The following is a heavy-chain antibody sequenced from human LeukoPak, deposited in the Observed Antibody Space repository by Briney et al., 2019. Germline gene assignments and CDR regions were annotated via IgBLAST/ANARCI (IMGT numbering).Heavy chain of an antibody. CDR2: IYYSGST. V-gene: IGHV4-59*01. Sequence: PSETLSLTCTVSGGSISSYYWSWIRQPPGKGLEWIGYIYYSGSTNYNPSLKSRVTISVDTSKNQFSLKLSSVTAADTAVYYCARDMAKQWLGIGWFDPWGQGTLVTVSS. D-gene: IGHD6-19*01. CDR3: ARDMAKQWLGIGWFDP. J-gene: IGHJ5*02. CDR1: GGSISSYY.